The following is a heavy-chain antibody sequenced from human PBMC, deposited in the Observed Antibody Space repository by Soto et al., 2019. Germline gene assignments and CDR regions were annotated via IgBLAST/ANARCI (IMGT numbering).Heavy chain of an antibody. J-gene: IGHJ6*02. V-gene: IGHV3-74*01. CDR2: SNSDGSST. Sequence: PGESLTLSCAASGFTFSNYWMHWVRQAPGPGLVWVSRSNSDGSSTNYADSVQGRFTISRDSAKNTQYLQMNSLRAEDTAVYYCARDAEIVCVTAAIDYYDGIDVWGQGTLVTVSS. D-gene: IGHD2-2*01. CDR1: GFTFSNYW. CDR3: ARDAEIVCVTAAIDYYDGIDV.